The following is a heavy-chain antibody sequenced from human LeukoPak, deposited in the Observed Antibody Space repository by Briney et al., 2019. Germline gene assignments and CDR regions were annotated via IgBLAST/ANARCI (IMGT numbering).Heavy chain of an antibody. V-gene: IGHV1-8*01. Sequence: GASVKVSCKASGYTFTSYDINWVRQATEQGLEWMGWMNPNSGNTGYAQKFQGRVTMTRNTSISTAYMELSSLRSEDTAVYYCARGRRMRLPYDAFDIWGQGTMVTVSS. CDR1: GYTFTSYD. D-gene: IGHD4-11*01. CDR3: ARGRRMRLPYDAFDI. CDR2: MNPNSGNT. J-gene: IGHJ3*02.